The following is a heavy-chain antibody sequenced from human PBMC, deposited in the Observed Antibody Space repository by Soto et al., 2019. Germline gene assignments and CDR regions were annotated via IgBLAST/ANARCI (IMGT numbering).Heavy chain of an antibody. D-gene: IGHD3-3*01. J-gene: IGHJ4*02. CDR1: GFTVSSNY. V-gene: IGHV3-66*01. Sequence: EVQLVESGGGLVQPGGSLRLSCAASGFTVSSNYMSWVRQAPGKGLEWVSVIYSGGSTYYADSVKGRFTISRDNSKSSLDLKMNSLRAEDTAVYYCAILEWLSPGGYWGQGTLVAVSS. CDR2: IYSGGST. CDR3: AILEWLSPGGY.